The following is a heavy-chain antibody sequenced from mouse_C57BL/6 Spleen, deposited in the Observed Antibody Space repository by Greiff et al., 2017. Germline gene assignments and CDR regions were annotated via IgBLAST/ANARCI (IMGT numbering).Heavy chain of an antibody. CDR3: ARRDYGSSYRYVDV. J-gene: IGHJ1*03. CDR2: IDPSDSET. CDR1: GYTFTSYW. V-gene: IGHV1-52*01. D-gene: IGHD1-1*01. Sequence: QVQLQQPGAELVRPGSSVKLSCKASGYTFTSYWMHWVKQRPIQGLEWIGNIDPSDSETHYNQKFKDKATLTVDKSSSTAYMQLSSLTSEDSAVYYCARRDYGSSYRYVDVWGTGTTVTVSS.